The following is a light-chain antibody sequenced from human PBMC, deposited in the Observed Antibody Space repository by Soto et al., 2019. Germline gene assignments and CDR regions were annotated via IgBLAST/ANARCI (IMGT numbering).Light chain of an antibody. CDR3: QHRSNWPIFT. Sequence: EIVLTQPPATLSLSPGERATLSCRASQSVSSYLAWYQQKPGQAPRLLIYGASNRATGIPARFSGSGSGTDFTLTISSLEPEDFAVYFCQHRSNWPIFTFGPGTKVEIK. CDR1: QSVSSY. J-gene: IGKJ3*01. CDR2: GAS. V-gene: IGKV3-11*01.